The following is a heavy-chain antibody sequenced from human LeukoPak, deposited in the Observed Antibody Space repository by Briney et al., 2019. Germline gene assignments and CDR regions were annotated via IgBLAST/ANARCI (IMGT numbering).Heavy chain of an antibody. V-gene: IGHV4-34*01. CDR2: INHSGST. CDR3: TRDLGYYYGSANWFDP. Sequence: PSETLSLTCAVYGGSFSGYYWSWIRQPPGKGLEWIGEINHSGSTNYNPSLKSRVTMSVDTSKNQFSLKLSSVTAADTAVYYCTRDLGYYYGSANWFDPWGQGTLVTVSS. CDR1: GGSFSGYY. J-gene: IGHJ5*02. D-gene: IGHD3-10*01.